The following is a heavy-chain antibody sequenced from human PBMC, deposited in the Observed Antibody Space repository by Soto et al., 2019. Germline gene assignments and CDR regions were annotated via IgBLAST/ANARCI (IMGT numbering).Heavy chain of an antibody. Sequence: QVQRQESGPGLVKPSETLSLTCTVSGGSVSSGSYYWSWIRQPPGKGLEWIGYIYYSGSTNYNPSLKSRVTISVDTSKNQFSLKLSSVTAADTSVYYCARGERDSYVPSLDYWGQGTLVTVSS. CDR1: GGSVSSGSYY. CDR3: ARGERDSYVPSLDY. J-gene: IGHJ4*02. D-gene: IGHD5-18*01. V-gene: IGHV4-61*01. CDR2: IYYSGST.